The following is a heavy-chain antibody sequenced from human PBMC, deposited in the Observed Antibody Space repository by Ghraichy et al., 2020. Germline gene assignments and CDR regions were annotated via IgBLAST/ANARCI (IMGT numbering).Heavy chain of an antibody. CDR3: ARVSYSGSGTPFFFDF. CDR2: ISNSGTT. J-gene: IGHJ4*02. V-gene: IGHV4-61*01. Sequence: SETLSLTCSVSGGSVSTGSYYWSWIRQPPGKGLEWIGYISNSGTTKYNASLKSRVSISVDTSKNQVSLRLTSVTAADTAVYYCARVSYSGSGTPFFFDFWGQGALVTVSS. D-gene: IGHD3-10*01. CDR1: GGSVSTGSYY.